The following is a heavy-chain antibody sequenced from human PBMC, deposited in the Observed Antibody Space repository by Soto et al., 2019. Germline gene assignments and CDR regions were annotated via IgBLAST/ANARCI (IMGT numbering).Heavy chain of an antibody. CDR3: ARRIRRGDYFDY. CDR2: LYYSGTT. Sequence: PSETLSLTCIVSDGSIISSSYYWGLIRQPPGKGLEWIGGLYYSGTTYYNPSLKSRVTISVDTSKNQFSLKLSSVTAADTAVYYCARRIRRGDYFDYWGQGTLVTVSS. J-gene: IGHJ4*02. V-gene: IGHV4-39*01. CDR1: DGSIISSSYY. D-gene: IGHD4-17*01.